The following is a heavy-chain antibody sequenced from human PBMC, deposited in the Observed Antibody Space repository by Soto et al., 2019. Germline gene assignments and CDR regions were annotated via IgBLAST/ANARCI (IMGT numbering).Heavy chain of an antibody. CDR3: ARGSKFGGSPDS. CDR1: GGTFSSYT. J-gene: IGHJ5*01. Sequence: QVQLVQSGAAVKKPGSSVKVSCKASGGTFSSYTISWVRQAPGQGLEWMGRIIPILGIANYAQKFQGRVTITADKSTSTAYMELSSLRSEDTAVYYCARGSKFGGSPDSWGQGTLVTVSS. D-gene: IGHD3-3*01. V-gene: IGHV1-69*02. CDR2: IIPILGIA.